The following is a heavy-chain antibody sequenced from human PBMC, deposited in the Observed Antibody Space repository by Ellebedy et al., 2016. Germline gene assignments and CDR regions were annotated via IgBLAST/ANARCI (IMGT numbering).Heavy chain of an antibody. Sequence: GESLKISCAASGFTFSSYWMSWVRQAPGSGLEWVANIKQDGSEKYYVDSVKGRFTISRDNAKNSLYLQMNSLRAEDTAVYYCASRGYCANGGCSGYFDYWGQGTLVTVSS. CDR1: GFTFSSYW. CDR2: IKQDGSEK. V-gene: IGHV3-7*01. CDR3: ASRGYCANGGCSGYFDY. D-gene: IGHD2-8*01. J-gene: IGHJ4*02.